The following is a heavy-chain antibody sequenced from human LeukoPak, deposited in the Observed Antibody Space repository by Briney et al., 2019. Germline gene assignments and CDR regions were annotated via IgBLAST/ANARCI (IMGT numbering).Heavy chain of an antibody. J-gene: IGHJ6*03. V-gene: IGHV4-39*01. CDR3: ARHLDGYNYYYYYYMDV. CDR1: GGSIRSSGYY. CDR2: IYYSGST. D-gene: IGHD5-24*01. Sequence: SETLSLTCTVSGGSIRSSGYYWGWIRQPPGKGVEWIGSIYYSGSTYYNPSLKSRVTISVDTSKNQFSLKLSSVTAADTAVYYCARHLDGYNYYYYYYMDVWGKGTTVTVSS.